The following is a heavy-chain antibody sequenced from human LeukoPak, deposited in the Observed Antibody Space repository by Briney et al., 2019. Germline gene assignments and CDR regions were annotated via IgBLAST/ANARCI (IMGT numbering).Heavy chain of an antibody. D-gene: IGHD3-9*01. CDR1: GYTFTSYG. V-gene: IGHV1-18*01. CDR3: AYLTGYFGGRNDY. CDR2: ISAYNGNT. J-gene: IGHJ4*02. Sequence: ASVKVSCKASGYTFTSYGISWVRQAPGQGLEWMGWISAYNGNTNYAQKLQGRVTMTRNTSISTAYMELSSLRSEDTAVYYCAYLTGYFGGRNDYWGQGTLVTVSS.